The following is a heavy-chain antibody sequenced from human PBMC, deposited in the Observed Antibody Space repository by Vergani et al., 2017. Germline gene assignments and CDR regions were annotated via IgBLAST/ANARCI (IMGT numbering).Heavy chain of an antibody. CDR3: VNSSGGYGIIFGS. D-gene: IGHD5-12*01. Sequence: EVQLLESGGSLKQPGGSVRLSCAASGFTLSTYAMHWVRQAPGKGLEWASALTGGGGSTYYADSFKGRFIISRDNSRDTLYLQMNSLRPEDTATYYWVNSSGGYGIIFGSYGLRRLVTVS. CDR1: GFTLSTYA. CDR2: LTGGGGST. J-gene: IGHJ4*02. V-gene: IGHV3-23*01.